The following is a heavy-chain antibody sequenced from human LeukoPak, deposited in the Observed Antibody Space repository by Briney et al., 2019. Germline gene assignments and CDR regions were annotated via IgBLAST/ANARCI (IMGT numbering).Heavy chain of an antibody. CDR3: AREGRAAGGRNDAFDI. D-gene: IGHD6-13*01. J-gene: IGHJ3*02. Sequence: GASVTVSCKASGYTFTGYYMHWVRQAPGQGLEWMGWINPNSGGTNYAQKLQGRVTMTRDTSISTAYMELSRLRYDDTVVYYCAREGRAAGGRNDAFDIWGQGTMVTVSS. CDR2: INPNSGGT. CDR1: GYTFTGYY. V-gene: IGHV1-2*02.